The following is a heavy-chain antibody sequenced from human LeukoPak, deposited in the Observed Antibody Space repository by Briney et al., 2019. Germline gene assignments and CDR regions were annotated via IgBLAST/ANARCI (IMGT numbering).Heavy chain of an antibody. CDR1: GFTFSSYG. D-gene: IGHD5-18*01. CDR2: ISYDGSNK. J-gene: IGHJ4*02. CDR3: AKDRGYSYGGDFDY. V-gene: IGHV3-30*18. Sequence: GRSLRLSCAASGFTFSSYGMHWVRQAPGKGLAGVAVISYDGSNKYYADSVKRRFTISRENSKNTLYLQMNSLRAEDTAVYYCAKDRGYSYGGDFDYWGQGTLVTVSS.